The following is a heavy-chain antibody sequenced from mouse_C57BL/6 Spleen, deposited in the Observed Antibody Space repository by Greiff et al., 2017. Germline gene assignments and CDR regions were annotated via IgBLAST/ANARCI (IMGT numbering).Heavy chain of an antibody. J-gene: IGHJ4*01. CDR2: IRNKANGYTT. D-gene: IGHD2-5*01. V-gene: IGHV7-3*01. Sequence: EVQRVESGGGLIQPGGSLSLSCAASGFTFTDYYMRWVRQPPGKALEWLGFIRNKANGYTTEYSASVKGRFTISRDNTQSILYLQMNALRAEDSATYYCAIYPSVRAMCYWGQGTSVTVSS. CDR1: GFTFTDYY. CDR3: AIYPSVRAMCY.